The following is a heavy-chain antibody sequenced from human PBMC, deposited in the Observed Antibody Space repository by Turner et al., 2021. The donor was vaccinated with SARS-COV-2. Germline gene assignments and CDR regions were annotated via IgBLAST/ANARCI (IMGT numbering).Heavy chain of an antibody. Sequence: QVQLVQSGAEMKRPGASLGVSFKASGSSFTGYYMHWVRQAPGQGLEWMGWINPNSGGTNYAQKIQGRVTMTRDTSISTAYMELSRLRSDDTAVYYWARVPYYYDSSGYYFNFDYWGQGTLVTVSS. CDR1: GSSFTGYY. J-gene: IGHJ4*02. D-gene: IGHD3-22*01. V-gene: IGHV1-2*02. CDR3: ARVPYYYDSSGYYFNFDY. CDR2: INPNSGGT.